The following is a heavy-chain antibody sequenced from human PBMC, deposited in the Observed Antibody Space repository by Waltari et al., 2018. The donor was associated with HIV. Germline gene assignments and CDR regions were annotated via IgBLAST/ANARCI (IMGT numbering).Heavy chain of an antibody. J-gene: IGHJ2*01. D-gene: IGHD4-17*01. V-gene: IGHV4-34*02. CDR1: GGSFSPYY. Sequence: QVELQQGGAGLLKPSETLSLSCAVSGGSFSPYYWSWIRQPPGKGLEWMGEINKSGSINFKPALKSQLNISLDASKKQSSLHLTSVTAADTALYYCATRGDYGDLPKYFDLWGRGTLVTVSS. CDR2: INKSGSI. CDR3: ATRGDYGDLPKYFDL.